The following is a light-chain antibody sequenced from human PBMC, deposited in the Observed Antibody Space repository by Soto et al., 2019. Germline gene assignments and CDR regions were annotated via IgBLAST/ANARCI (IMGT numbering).Light chain of an antibody. CDR2: RAS. CDR1: QSVNNN. J-gene: IGKJ4*02. Sequence: THSPTTLSLSPWYIATLSGRASQSVNNNLAWYQQKPGQAPKLLIYRASTRATGIPARFSGSGSGTDFPLTISRLEPEDFAVYYCQKYGSPGTFGEGTKVDIK. V-gene: IGKV3-20*01. CDR3: QKYGSPGT.